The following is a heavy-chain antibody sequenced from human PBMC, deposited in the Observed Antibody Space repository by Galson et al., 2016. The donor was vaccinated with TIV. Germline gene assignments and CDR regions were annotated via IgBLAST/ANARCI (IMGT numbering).Heavy chain of an antibody. Sequence: LVKVSCKASGYTFTNYVIHCLRQAPGKRLEWQGWINDGNDKTQYSQNFQCRVSITSDTPASTAYMDLSSLTSEDTAVYYCARHPYCDDYFYKYVYWGQGTPITVSS. J-gene: IGHJ4*02. CDR3: ARHPYCDDYFYKYVY. D-gene: IGHD2-21*01. V-gene: IGHV1-3*01. CDR1: GYTFTNYV. CDR2: INDGNDKT.